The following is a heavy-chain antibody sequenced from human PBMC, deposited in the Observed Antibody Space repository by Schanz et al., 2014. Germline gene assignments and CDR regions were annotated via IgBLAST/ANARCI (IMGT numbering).Heavy chain of an antibody. J-gene: IGHJ4*02. V-gene: IGHV3-7*02. CDR2: IKQDGSEK. Sequence: EVQLVESGGGLVQPGGSLRLSCAASGFTFSNYDMHWVRQAIGKGLEWVANIKQDGSEKYYVDSVKGRFTISRDNAKNSLYLQMNSLGVEDTAVYYCARGTPFLCDYWGQGTLVTVSS. CDR1: GFTFSNYD. D-gene: IGHD3-16*01. CDR3: ARGTPFLCDY.